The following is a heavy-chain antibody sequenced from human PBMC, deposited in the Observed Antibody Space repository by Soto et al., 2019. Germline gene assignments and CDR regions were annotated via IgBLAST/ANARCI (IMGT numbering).Heavy chain of an antibody. CDR1: GDSISSYY. D-gene: IGHD3-10*01. V-gene: IGHV4-59*01. CDR3: ARAPRGNYGYPSYFDY. J-gene: IGHJ4*02. CDR2: IYYSGST. Sequence: SETLSLTCTVSGDSISSYYWSWIRQPPGKGLEWIGYIYYSGSTNYNPSLKSRVTISVDTSKNQFSLKLSSVTVADTAVYYCARAPRGNYGYPSYFDYWGQGTLVTVSS.